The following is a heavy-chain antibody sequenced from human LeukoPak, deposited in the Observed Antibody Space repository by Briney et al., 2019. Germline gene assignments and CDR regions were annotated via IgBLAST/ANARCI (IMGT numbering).Heavy chain of an antibody. J-gene: IGHJ5*02. V-gene: IGHV4-39*07. D-gene: IGHD3-9*01. CDR3: ARTHFDSLGWFDP. CDR1: GGSMRSSNFY. Sequence: SETLSLTCTVSGGSMRSSNFYWGWIRQPPGKGLEWIGNINYSGLTYYNPSVKSRVTLSVDVSKNRFSLNLTSVTAADTALYFCARTHFDSLGWFDPWGQGIQVIVSS. CDR2: INYSGLT.